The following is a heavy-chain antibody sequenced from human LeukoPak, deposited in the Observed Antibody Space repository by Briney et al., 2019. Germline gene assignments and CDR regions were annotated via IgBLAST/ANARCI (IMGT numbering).Heavy chain of an antibody. CDR2: ISYDGSNK. Sequence: GGSLRLSCAASGFTFSSYGMHWVRQAPGKGLEWVAVISYDGSNKYYADSVKGRFTISRDNAKNSLYLQMNSLRAEDTAVYYCARDLRYYYGSGKDYYYGMDVWGQGTTVTVSS. J-gene: IGHJ6*02. CDR3: ARDLRYYYGSGKDYYYGMDV. D-gene: IGHD3-10*01. CDR1: GFTFSSYG. V-gene: IGHV3-30*03.